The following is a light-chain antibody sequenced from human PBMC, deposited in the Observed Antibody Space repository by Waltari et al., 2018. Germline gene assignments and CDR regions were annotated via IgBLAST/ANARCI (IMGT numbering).Light chain of an antibody. V-gene: IGKV1-39*01. Sequence: DIQMTQSPSSLSTSVRDRLTITCRASKNIDSYLNWYQQKPGKAQKLLIYVASRLESGVPSRFSGRGSGTEFTLTINTLQPEDLATYYCQQSYTMPYTFGQGTMLEI. J-gene: IGKJ2*01. CDR2: VAS. CDR3: QQSYTMPYT. CDR1: KNIDSY.